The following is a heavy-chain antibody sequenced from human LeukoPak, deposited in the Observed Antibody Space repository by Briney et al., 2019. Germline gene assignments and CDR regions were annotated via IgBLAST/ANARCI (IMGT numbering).Heavy chain of an antibody. Sequence: SETLSLTCTVSGGSISSSSYYWSWIRQPPGKGLEWIGYIYYSGSTNYNPSLKSRVTISVDTSKNQFSPKLSSVTAADTAVYYCAGYCSSTSCPDMQGYYYYGMDVWGQGTTVTVSS. V-gene: IGHV4-61*05. CDR1: GGSISSSSYY. CDR3: AGYCSSTSCPDMQGYYYYGMDV. J-gene: IGHJ6*02. D-gene: IGHD2-2*01. CDR2: IYYSGST.